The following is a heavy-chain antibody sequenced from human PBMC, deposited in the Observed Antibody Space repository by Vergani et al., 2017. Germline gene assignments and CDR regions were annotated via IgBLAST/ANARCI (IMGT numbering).Heavy chain of an antibody. CDR2: IYSGGST. J-gene: IGHJ4*02. Sequence: EVQLVESGGGLIQPGGSLRLSCAASGFTVSSNYMSWVRQAPGKGLEWVSVIYSGGSTYYADSVKGLFNISRDNSKNTLYLQMNSLRAEDTAVYYCARGGRSGSGYYFDYWGQGTLVTVSS. CDR1: GFTVSSNY. CDR3: ARGGRSGSGYYFDY. D-gene: IGHD3-22*01. V-gene: IGHV3-53*01.